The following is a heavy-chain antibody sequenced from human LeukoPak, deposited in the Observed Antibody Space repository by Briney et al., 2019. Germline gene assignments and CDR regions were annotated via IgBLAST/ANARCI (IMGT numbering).Heavy chain of an antibody. CDR1: GYSFTSYW. Sequence: KNGESLKISCKGSGYSFTSYWIGWVRQMPGKGLEWMGIIYPGDSDTRYSPSFQGQVTISADKSISTAYLQWSSLKASDTAMYYCARHRKVVVAANPFDYWGQGTLVTVSS. CDR2: IYPGDSDT. J-gene: IGHJ4*02. V-gene: IGHV5-51*01. CDR3: ARHRKVVVAANPFDY. D-gene: IGHD2-15*01.